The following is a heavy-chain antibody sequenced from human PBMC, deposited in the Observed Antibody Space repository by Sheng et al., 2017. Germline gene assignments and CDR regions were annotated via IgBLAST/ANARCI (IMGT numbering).Heavy chain of an antibody. D-gene: IGHD6-19*01. CDR1: GFTFSTNA. V-gene: IGHV3-23*01. CDR2: ISGSGGST. J-gene: IGHJ4*02. Sequence: EVQLLESGGDLVQPGGSLRLSCADSGFTFSTNAMSWVSQAPGKGLEWVSAISGSGGSTYYADSVKGRFTISRDNSKNTLYLQMNSLRAEDTAVYYCAKERSGWYNYWGQGTLVTVSS. CDR3: AKERSGWYNY.